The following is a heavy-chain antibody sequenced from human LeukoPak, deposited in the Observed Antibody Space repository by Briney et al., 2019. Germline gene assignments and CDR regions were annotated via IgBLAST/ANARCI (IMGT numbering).Heavy chain of an antibody. D-gene: IGHD4-17*01. V-gene: IGHV3-64D*06. CDR2: INSNGNT. Sequence: GGSLRLSCSASGFTFSNYAMHWVRQAPGKGLEYVSAINSNGNTYYVDSVKGRFTISRDNSKNTLYLQMSSLRGDDTAVYYCVTSRRAYGDYYWGQGTLVTVSS. CDR3: VTSRRAYGDYY. J-gene: IGHJ4*02. CDR1: GFTFSNYA.